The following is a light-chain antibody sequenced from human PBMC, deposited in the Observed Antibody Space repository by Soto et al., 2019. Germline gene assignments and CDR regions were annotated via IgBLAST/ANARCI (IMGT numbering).Light chain of an antibody. Sequence: DIQMTQSPSSLSSSVGDRVTITCRASQTISRYLNWYRQKPGRASELLIYAASTLQSGVPSRFSGSGSGTDYTLTISSLEPEDFATYYCQQSLSTPLTFGQGTKVEIK. J-gene: IGKJ1*01. CDR2: AAS. CDR1: QTISRY. CDR3: QQSLSTPLT. V-gene: IGKV1-39*01.